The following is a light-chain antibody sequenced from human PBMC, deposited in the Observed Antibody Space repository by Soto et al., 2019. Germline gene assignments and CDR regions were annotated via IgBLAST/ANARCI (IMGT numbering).Light chain of an antibody. Sequence: QSVLTQSPSASASLGASVKLTCTLSSGHSSYAIAWHQQQPEKGPRYSMKLNSDGSHSKGDGIPDRFSGSSSGAERYLTISSLQSEDEADYYCQTWGTGIHYVFGTGTKVTV. V-gene: IGLV4-69*01. CDR3: QTWGTGIHYV. CDR1: SGHSSYA. CDR2: LNSDGSH. J-gene: IGLJ1*01.